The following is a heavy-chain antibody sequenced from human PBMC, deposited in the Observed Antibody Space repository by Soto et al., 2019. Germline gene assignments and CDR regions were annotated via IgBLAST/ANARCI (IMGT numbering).Heavy chain of an antibody. CDR2: IIPMFGTT. D-gene: IGHD6-19*01. CDR1: AGTVRSYV. Sequence: QVQLVQSGAEVKKPGSSVKLSCKATAGTVRSYVMNWVRQAPGQGLEWMGGIIPMFGTTNYAQKFQGRVTITAAESTSSTYMELSRLSSEDTAVYYCARDVYISGWARGWFDSWGQGTLVTVSS. V-gene: IGHV1-69*12. J-gene: IGHJ5*01. CDR3: ARDVYISGWARGWFDS.